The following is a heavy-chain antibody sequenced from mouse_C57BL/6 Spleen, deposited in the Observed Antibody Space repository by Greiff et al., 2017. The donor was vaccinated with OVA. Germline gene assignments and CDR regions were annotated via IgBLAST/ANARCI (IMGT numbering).Heavy chain of an antibody. D-gene: IGHD2-5*01. CDR1: GFNIKDYY. Sequence: EVPLVESGAELVKPGASVKLSCTASGFNIKDYYMHWVKQRTEQGLEWIGRIDPEDGDTKYAPKFQGKATITADTSSNTAYLQLSSLTSEDTAVYYCARDSNYLTSYCDVWGQGTTRTVSS. J-gene: IGHJ2*01. V-gene: IGHV14-2*01. CDR3: ARDSNYLTSYCDV. CDR2: IDPEDGDT.